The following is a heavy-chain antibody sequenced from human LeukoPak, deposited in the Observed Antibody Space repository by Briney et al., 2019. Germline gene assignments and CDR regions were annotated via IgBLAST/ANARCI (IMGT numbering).Heavy chain of an antibody. CDR1: GFTFSSYG. D-gene: IGHD3-10*01. J-gene: IGHJ4*02. CDR2: ISYDGSNK. V-gene: IGHV3-30*18. CDR3: AKERPYYGSGSYTDY. Sequence: PGGSLRLSCAASGFTFSSYGMHWVRQAPGKGLEWVAVISYDGSNKYYADSVKGVFTISGDNSKNTLYLQMSSLRADDTAVYYCAKERPYYGSGSYTDYWGEGDLV.